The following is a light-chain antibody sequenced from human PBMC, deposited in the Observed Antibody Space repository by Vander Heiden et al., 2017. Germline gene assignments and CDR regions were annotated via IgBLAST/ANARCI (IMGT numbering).Light chain of an antibody. J-gene: IGLJ2*01. CDR2: QGS. CDR1: KLGDEY. Sequence: SYELTQPPSVSVSPGPPARIPCSGDKLGDEYACWYQQKPGQAPVLVIYQGSKRPAGIPGRFSCSNAGNTATLTISGTQAMDEADYYCQAWDSSTVVFGGGTKLTVL. CDR3: QAWDSSTVV. V-gene: IGLV3-1*01.